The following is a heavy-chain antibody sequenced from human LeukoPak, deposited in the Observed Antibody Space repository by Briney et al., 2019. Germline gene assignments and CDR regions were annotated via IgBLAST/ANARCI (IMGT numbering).Heavy chain of an antibody. D-gene: IGHD3-10*01. CDR1: GGSISSGGYS. Sequence: PSETLSLTCAVSGGSISSGGYSWSWIRQPPGKGLEWIGYIYHSGSTYYNPSLKSRVTISVDRSKNQFSLKLSSVTAADTAVYYCARGGRGNWFDPWGQGTLVTVSS. CDR3: ARGGRGNWFDP. J-gene: IGHJ5*02. CDR2: IYHSGST. V-gene: IGHV4-30-2*01.